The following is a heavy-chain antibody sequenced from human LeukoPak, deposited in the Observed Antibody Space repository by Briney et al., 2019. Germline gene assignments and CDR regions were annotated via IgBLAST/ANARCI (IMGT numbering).Heavy chain of an antibody. CDR1: GYTFTSYD. CDR2: ISAYNGNT. Sequence: ASVKVSCKASGYTFTSYDINWVRQATGQGLEWMGWISAYNGNTNYAQKLQGRVTMTTDTSTSTAYMELRSLRSDDTVVYYCARDLGSGWYQDWGQGTLVTVSS. CDR3: ARDLGSGWYQD. V-gene: IGHV1-18*01. D-gene: IGHD6-19*01. J-gene: IGHJ4*02.